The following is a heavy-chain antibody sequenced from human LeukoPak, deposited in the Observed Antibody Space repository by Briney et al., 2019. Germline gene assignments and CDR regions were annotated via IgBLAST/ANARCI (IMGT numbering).Heavy chain of an antibody. D-gene: IGHD6-13*01. V-gene: IGHV4-61*02. CDR2: IYTSGST. CDR1: GGSISSGSHY. J-gene: IGHJ5*02. Sequence: SETLSLTCTVSGGSISSGSHYWSWIRQPAGKGLEWIGRIYTSGSTNYNPSLKSRVTISVDTSKNQFSLKLSSVTAADTAVYYCARGGPAAGPRNRFDPWGQGTLVTVSS. CDR3: ARGGPAAGPRNRFDP.